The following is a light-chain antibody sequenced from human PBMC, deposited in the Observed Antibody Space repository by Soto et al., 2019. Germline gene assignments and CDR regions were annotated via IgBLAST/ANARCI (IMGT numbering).Light chain of an antibody. J-gene: IGLJ3*02. Sequence: QSVLTQPPSASGSPGQSVTISCTGTSSDTGRHNYVSWYQQHPGKAPKLIVFEVAQRPFGVPDRFSACMSGNTASLTVSWLQAEDEADYYCSSYAGDNRLVFGGGTKLTVL. CDR3: SSYAGDNRLV. V-gene: IGLV2-8*01. CDR2: EVA. CDR1: SSDTGRHNY.